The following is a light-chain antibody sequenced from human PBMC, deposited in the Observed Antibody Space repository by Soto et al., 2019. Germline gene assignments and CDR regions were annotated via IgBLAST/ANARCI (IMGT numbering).Light chain of an antibody. CDR2: DVS. V-gene: IGLV2-14*01. Sequence: QSALTQPASVSGSPGQSITISCTGTSSDVGGYNYVSWYQQHPGKAPKLMIYDVSNRPSGVSNRFSGSKSGNTASLIISGLQAEDEAYYYCSSYTSSSTLVVFGGGTKVTVL. CDR3: SSYTSSSTLVV. CDR1: SSDVGGYNY. J-gene: IGLJ2*01.